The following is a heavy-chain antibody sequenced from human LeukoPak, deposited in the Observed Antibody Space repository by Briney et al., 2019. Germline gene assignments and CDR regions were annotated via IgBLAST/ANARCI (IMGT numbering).Heavy chain of an antibody. D-gene: IGHD6-13*01. Sequence: SETLSLTCTVSGGSISGYYWSWIRQPPGKGLEYIGYIYYSGSTNYNPSLKSRVTISVDTSKSQFSLQMRSVTAADTAVYYCARLSSGSSSWYDIDYWGQGTLVTVSS. CDR2: IYYSGST. V-gene: IGHV4-59*08. CDR1: GGSISGYY. J-gene: IGHJ4*02. CDR3: ARLSSGSSSWYDIDY.